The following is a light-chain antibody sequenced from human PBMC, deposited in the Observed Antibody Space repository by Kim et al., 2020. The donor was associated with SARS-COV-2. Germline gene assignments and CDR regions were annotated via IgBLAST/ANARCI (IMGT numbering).Light chain of an antibody. V-gene: IGLV3-21*04. Sequence: APGKTASITCGGTNLGSMNVHLYLQKPGQAPELFIYYDNDRPSGIPGRFSVSNSGNTATLTISRVEAGDEADYYCQVWGSSSDHVVFGGGTQLTVL. J-gene: IGLJ3*02. CDR1: NLGSMN. CDR3: QVWGSSSDHVV. CDR2: YDN.